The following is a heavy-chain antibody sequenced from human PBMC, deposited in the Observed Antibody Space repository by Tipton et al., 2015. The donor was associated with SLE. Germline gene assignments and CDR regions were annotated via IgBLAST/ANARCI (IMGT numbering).Heavy chain of an antibody. CDR2: IYRTGTT. Sequence: TLSLTCTVSGGSISSYYWSWIRQPPGKGLEWIACIYRTGTTYVNPSLKSRVSMSMDTSNNRFSPTMTSLTVADTAVYYCARSWSGRREFDYWGPGTLVTVSS. D-gene: IGHD1-26*01. CDR1: GGSISSYY. J-gene: IGHJ4*02. CDR3: ARSWSGRREFDY. V-gene: IGHV4-59*04.